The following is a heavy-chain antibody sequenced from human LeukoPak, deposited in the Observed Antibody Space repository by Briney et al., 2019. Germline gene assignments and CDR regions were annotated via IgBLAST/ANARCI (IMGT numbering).Heavy chain of an antibody. CDR3: ARRIYYSDSWRGFDY. Sequence: GDSLKISCKGSGYRFASYWIAWVRQMPGKGLEWMGIIYPGDSDTRYSPPFQGQVTISADKSVGTAYLQWSSQQASDTAIYYCARRIYYSDSWRGFDYWGQGTPVTVSS. CDR1: GYRFASYW. D-gene: IGHD1-26*01. J-gene: IGHJ4*02. CDR2: IYPGDSDT. V-gene: IGHV5-51*01.